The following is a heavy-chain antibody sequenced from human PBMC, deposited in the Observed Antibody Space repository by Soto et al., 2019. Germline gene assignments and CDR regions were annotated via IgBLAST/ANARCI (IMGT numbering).Heavy chain of an antibody. CDR1: GFTFSRYA. V-gene: IGHV3-30*18. D-gene: IGHD3-22*01. J-gene: IGHJ4*02. CDR3: SKGMIRDGNNNPDEGIDY. CDR2: LSYDETKT. Sequence: GGSLRLSCSASGFTFSRYALHWVRQAPGKGLEWLAVLSYDETKTHYADSVKGRFSISRDNSKNTVYLQMNSLRAEDTAVYYCSKGMIRDGNNNPDEGIDYWGRGTLVTVSS.